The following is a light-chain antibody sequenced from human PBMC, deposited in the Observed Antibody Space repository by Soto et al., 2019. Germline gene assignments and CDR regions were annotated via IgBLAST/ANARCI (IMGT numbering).Light chain of an antibody. CDR1: QSVSSY. V-gene: IGKV3D-15*01. CDR2: DAS. Sequence: EIVMTQSPGTLSLSPGERATLSCRASQSVSSYLAWYQQKPGQAPRLLIYDASSRATGIPDRFTASGSGTESTLSISSLQSDDFGVYYCQQYDTWPRTFGQGTKVDI. CDR3: QQYDTWPRT. J-gene: IGKJ1*01.